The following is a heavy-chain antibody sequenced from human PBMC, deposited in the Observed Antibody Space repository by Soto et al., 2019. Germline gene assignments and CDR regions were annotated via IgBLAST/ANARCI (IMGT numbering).Heavy chain of an antibody. J-gene: IGHJ4*02. CDR1: GGSISSGDYY. Sequence: SETLSLTCTVSGGSISSGDYYWSWIRQPPGKGLEWIGYIYYSGSTYYNPSLKSRVTISVDTSKNQFSLKLSSVTAADTAVYYCARIRDIVVVPAAHFDYWGQGTLVTVSS. V-gene: IGHV4-30-4*01. CDR3: ARIRDIVVVPAAHFDY. CDR2: IYYSGST. D-gene: IGHD2-2*01.